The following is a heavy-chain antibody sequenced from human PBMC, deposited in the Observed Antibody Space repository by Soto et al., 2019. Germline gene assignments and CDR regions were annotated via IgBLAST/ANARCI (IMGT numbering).Heavy chain of an antibody. CDR2: ITGSGGRR. CDR1: GFTFSSYG. Sequence: GGSLRLSCAASGFTFSSYGMSWVRQAPGKGLEWVSAITGSGGRRYYADSVKGRFTISRDYSKNTLYLQMNSLTAEDTAVYYCAKAILHXGGGGCYGSDYYYGLDVWGQGTTVTVSS. V-gene: IGHV3-23*01. J-gene: IGHJ6*02. CDR3: AKAILHXGGGGCYGSDYYYGLDV. D-gene: IGHD2-15*01.